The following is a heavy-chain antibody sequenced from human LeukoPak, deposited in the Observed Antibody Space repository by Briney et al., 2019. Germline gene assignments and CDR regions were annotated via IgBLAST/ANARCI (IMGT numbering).Heavy chain of an antibody. V-gene: IGHV3-23*01. CDR2: ISGSGGTT. Sequence: GGSLRPSCPPSGFTFSGSTMSWVRQAPGKGLEWVSGISGSGGTTRHANSVKGRFTISRDNSKNTLYLQMNSLRAEDTAVYYCAKDRGIVVVPTLFDYWGQGTLVTVSS. J-gene: IGHJ4*02. CDR3: AKDRGIVVVPTLFDY. D-gene: IGHD2-2*01. CDR1: GFTFSGST.